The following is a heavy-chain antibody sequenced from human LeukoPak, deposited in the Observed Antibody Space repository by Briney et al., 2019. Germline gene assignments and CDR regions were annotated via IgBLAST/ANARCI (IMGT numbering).Heavy chain of an antibody. V-gene: IGHV4-4*07. D-gene: IGHD3-9*01. CDR2: IYNSGST. Sequence: SETLSLTCTVSGGSISNYYWSWIRQPAGKGLEWIGRIYNSGSTNYNPSLKSRVTISVDTSKNQFSLKLSSVTAADTAVYYCARESGYFDWLLSGWFDPWGQGTLVTVSS. CDR1: GGSISNYY. J-gene: IGHJ5*02. CDR3: ARESGYFDWLLSGWFDP.